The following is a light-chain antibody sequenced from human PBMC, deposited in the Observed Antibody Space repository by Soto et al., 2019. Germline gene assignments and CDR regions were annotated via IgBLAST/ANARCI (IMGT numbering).Light chain of an antibody. J-gene: IGLJ1*01. Sequence: QSVLTQPAAVSGTPGQSITISCTGTSSDVGGYNFVSWYRQYSGEVPKLIIFEGNKRPSGVSDRFSASKSGNTASLTISGLQADDQADYYCCSYAGFSSFVFGAGTKVTVL. CDR2: EGN. CDR1: SSDVGGYNF. CDR3: CSYAGFSSFV. V-gene: IGLV2-23*03.